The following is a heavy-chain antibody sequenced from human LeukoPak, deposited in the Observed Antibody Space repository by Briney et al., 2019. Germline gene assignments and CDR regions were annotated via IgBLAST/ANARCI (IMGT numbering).Heavy chain of an antibody. CDR2: ISWNSGSI. CDR1: GFTFDDYA. V-gene: IGHV3-9*01. CDR3: AKETFSDYGDYYFDY. J-gene: IGHJ4*02. Sequence: HPGGSLRLSCAASGFTFDDYAMHWVRQAPGKGLEWVSGISWNSGSIGYADSVKGRFTISRDNAKNSLYLQMSSLRAEDTALYYCAKETFSDYGDYYFDYWGQGTLVTVSS. D-gene: IGHD4-17*01.